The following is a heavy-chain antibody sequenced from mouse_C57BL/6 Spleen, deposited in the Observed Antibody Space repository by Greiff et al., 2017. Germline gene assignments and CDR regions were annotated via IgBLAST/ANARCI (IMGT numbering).Heavy chain of an antibody. V-gene: IGHV1-4*01. J-gene: IGHJ4*01. D-gene: IGHD1-1*01. Sequence: QVQLQQSGAELARPGASVKMSCKASGYTFTSYTMHWVKQRPGQGLEWIGYINPSSGYTKYNQKFKDKATLTADKSSSTAYMQLSSLTSEDSAVYYCASREDYGSSYAMDYWGQGTSVTVSS. CDR1: GYTFTSYT. CDR2: INPSSGYT. CDR3: ASREDYGSSYAMDY.